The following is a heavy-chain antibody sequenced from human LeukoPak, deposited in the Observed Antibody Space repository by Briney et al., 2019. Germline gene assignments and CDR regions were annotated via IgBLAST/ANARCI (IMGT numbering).Heavy chain of an antibody. V-gene: IGHV5-51*01. Sequence: GESLKISCKGSGYSFTSYWVGWVRQMPGKGLEWMGIIYPGDSDTRYSPSFQGQVTISADKSISTAYLQWSSLKASDTAMYYCARRVYCSSTSCYAEYYFDYWGQGTLVTVSS. CDR1: GYSFTSYW. D-gene: IGHD2-2*01. CDR2: IYPGDSDT. J-gene: IGHJ4*02. CDR3: ARRVYCSSTSCYAEYYFDY.